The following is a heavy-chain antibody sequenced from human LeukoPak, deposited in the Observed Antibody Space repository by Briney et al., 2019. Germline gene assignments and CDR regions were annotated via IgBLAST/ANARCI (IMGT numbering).Heavy chain of an antibody. CDR3: TREQAGTIVDD. Sequence: SETLSLTCAVSGYSVSADYYWGWIRQSPGKGLEWIGSISHRGTTYHNPSLKSRIIISLDTSKNQFSLSLTSVTAADTATYYCTREQAGTIVDDWGQGTLVTVSS. CDR2: ISHRGTT. CDR1: GYSVSADYY. D-gene: IGHD1-1*01. J-gene: IGHJ4*02. V-gene: IGHV4-38-2*02.